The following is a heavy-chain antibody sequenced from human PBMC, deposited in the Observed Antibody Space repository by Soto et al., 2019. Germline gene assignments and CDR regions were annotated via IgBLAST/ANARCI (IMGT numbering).Heavy chain of an antibody. CDR1: GYTFTSYG. CDR3: ERDPRTAWDLTGYYKGPDY. Sequence: QVQLVQSGAEVKKPGASVKVSCKASGYTFTSYGISWVRQAPGQGLEWMGWISAYNGNTNYAQKLQGRVTMTTDTSTSTAYMELRSLRSDDTAVYYCERDPRTAWDLTGYYKGPDYWGQGTLVTVSS. D-gene: IGHD3-9*01. V-gene: IGHV1-18*01. J-gene: IGHJ4*02. CDR2: ISAYNGNT.